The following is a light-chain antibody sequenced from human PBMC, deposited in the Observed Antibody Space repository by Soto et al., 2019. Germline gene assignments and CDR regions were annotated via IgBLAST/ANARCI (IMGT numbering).Light chain of an antibody. V-gene: IGLV2-14*03. Sequence: QSALTQPASVSGSPGQSITISCSGTSSDIGSYDHVAWYQQFPGKSPKLIIYAVSDRPSGVSDRFSGSKSGISASLTISGLQTEDEADYYCISYTDRQSYLFRTGTTVTVL. CDR2: AVS. CDR3: ISYTDRQSYL. CDR1: SSDIGSYDH. J-gene: IGLJ1*01.